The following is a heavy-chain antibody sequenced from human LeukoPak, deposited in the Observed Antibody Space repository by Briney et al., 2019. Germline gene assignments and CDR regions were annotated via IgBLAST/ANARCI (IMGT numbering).Heavy chain of an antibody. D-gene: IGHD2-21*02. CDR1: GFIFTAYG. CDR2: ISGSGGST. Sequence: GGSLRLSCAASGFIFTAYGMSWVRQAPGKGLEWVSGISGSGGSTYYADSVKGRFTISRDNSKNTLYLQMNSLRVEDTAVYYCAKRGDLPVFDSWGQGTLVTVSS. J-gene: IGHJ4*02. CDR3: AKRGDLPVFDS. V-gene: IGHV3-23*01.